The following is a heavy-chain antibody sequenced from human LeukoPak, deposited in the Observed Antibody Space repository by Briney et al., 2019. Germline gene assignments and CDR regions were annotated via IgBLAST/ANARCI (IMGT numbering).Heavy chain of an antibody. CDR1: GGSFSAYY. CDR2: INHSGST. D-gene: IGHD4-23*01. V-gene: IGHV4-34*01. CDR3: AREVADYGGYYYYHYMDV. J-gene: IGHJ6*03. Sequence: PSETLSLTCAVSGGSFSAYYWSWIRQPPGKGLEWIGEINHSGSTNYNPSLKSRVTISVDTSKNQFSLKLSSVTAADTAMYYCAREVADYGGYYYYHYMDVWGKGTTVTISS.